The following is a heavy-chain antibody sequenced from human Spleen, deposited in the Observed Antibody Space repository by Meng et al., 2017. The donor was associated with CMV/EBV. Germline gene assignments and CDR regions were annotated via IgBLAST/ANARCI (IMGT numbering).Heavy chain of an antibody. Sequence: GESLKISCAASGFAFSNYAIHWVRQAPGQGLEWVAHVSYDGHGNKKYYGDSVKGRFTISRDNPKTTVYLQMNSLRAEDTAVYYCARVPKNPYSSSEKGWFYYGMDVWGQGTTVTVSS. D-gene: IGHD6-6*01. V-gene: IGHV3-30*04. J-gene: IGHJ6*02. CDR2: VSYDGHGNKK. CDR1: GFAFSNYA. CDR3: ARVPKNPYSSSEKGWFYYGMDV.